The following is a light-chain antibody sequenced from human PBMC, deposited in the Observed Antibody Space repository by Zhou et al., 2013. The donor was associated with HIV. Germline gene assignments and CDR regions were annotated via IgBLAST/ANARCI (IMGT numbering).Light chain of an antibody. CDR3: MQALQTPGS. Sequence: DIVMTQSPPSLPVNPGEPASFSCRSSQNLLHSNGNIYFEWYLQKPGQSPQPLIYSGSNRASGVPARFSGSGSGTDFTLKISRVEAEDVGVYYCMQALQTPGSFGQGTTLDIK. J-gene: IGKJ2*03. CDR1: QNLLHSNGNIY. CDR2: SGS. V-gene: IGKV2-28*01.